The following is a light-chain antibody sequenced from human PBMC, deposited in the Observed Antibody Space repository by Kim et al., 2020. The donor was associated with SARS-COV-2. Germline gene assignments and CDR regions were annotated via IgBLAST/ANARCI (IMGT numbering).Light chain of an antibody. J-gene: IGKJ4*01. Sequence: GDRVTITCQASQGISNYLAWYQQKPGKVPKLLIHDASTLRSGVPSRFSGSGSGTDFTLTITSLQPEDVATYYCQKYYGAPLTFGGGTKVDIK. CDR2: DAS. CDR1: QGISNY. V-gene: IGKV1-27*01. CDR3: QKYYGAPLT.